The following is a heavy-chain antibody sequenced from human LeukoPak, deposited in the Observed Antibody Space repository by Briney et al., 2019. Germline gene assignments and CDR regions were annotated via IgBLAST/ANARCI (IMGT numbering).Heavy chain of an antibody. D-gene: IGHD5-18*01. Sequence: ASVKVSCKVSGYTLTELSMHWVRQAPGKGLEWMGVFYPEGGETIYAQEFQGRVTMTEDTSTDTAYMELSSLRSEDTAVYYCARGGLQLWTYWGQGTLFTVSS. J-gene: IGHJ4*02. CDR2: FYPEGGET. CDR1: GYTLTELS. V-gene: IGHV1-24*01. CDR3: ARGGLQLWTY.